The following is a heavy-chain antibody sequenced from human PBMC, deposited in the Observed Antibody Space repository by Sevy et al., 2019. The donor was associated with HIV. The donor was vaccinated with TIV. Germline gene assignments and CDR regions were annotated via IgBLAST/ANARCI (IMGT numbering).Heavy chain of an antibody. Sequence: GGSLRLSCKPSGFTFANYAMNWVRQAPGKGLEWVSTIYGTGGVTYYADSVKGRFTISRDNSKNTLYLQMNSLRTEDTDIYYCAGAGFDSSGSFDALDIWGQGTMVTVSS. CDR1: GFTFANYA. D-gene: IGHD3-22*01. V-gene: IGHV3-23*01. CDR3: AGAGFDSSGSFDALDI. CDR2: IYGTGGVT. J-gene: IGHJ3*02.